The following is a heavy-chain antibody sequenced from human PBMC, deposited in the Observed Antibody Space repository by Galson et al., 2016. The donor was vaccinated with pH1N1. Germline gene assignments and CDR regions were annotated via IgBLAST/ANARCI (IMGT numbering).Heavy chain of an antibody. CDR3: ARQGGYNSGRGDFGAFDI. D-gene: IGHD6-19*01. Sequence: QSGAEVKKPGDSLKISCKGSGYRFTNYRIGWVRQMPGKGLECVGLVYPADSDTRYRPSIQGQVTISVDNSNNTASLQWSSLKASDTAIYYCARQGGYNSGRGDFGAFDIWGQGTVVTVSS. CDR2: VYPADSDT. V-gene: IGHV5-51*01. J-gene: IGHJ3*02. CDR1: GYRFTNYR.